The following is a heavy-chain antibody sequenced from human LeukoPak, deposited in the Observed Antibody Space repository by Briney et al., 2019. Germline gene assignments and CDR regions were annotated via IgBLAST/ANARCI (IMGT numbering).Heavy chain of an antibody. CDR1: GGSFSGFS. D-gene: IGHD3-10*01. CDR3: ARGRRLFGYYYYYIDV. Sequence: PSETLSLTCAVYGGSFSGFSWNWIRQPPGKGLEWIGEIIHSGRTNYNPSLKSRVTISGDTSKNQLSLKLTSVTAADTAVYFCARGRRLFGYYYYYIDVWGKGTTVTISS. J-gene: IGHJ6*03. CDR2: IIHSGRT. V-gene: IGHV4-34*01.